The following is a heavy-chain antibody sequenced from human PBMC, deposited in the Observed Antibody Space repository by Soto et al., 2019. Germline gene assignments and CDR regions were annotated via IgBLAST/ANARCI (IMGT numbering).Heavy chain of an antibody. Sequence: GASVKVSCKASGGTFSSYAISWVRQAPGQGLEWMGGIIPIFGTANYAQKFQGRVTITADESTSTAYMELSSLRSEDTAVYYCARAPSVLRFLEWLSGGMDVWGQGTTVTVSS. CDR1: GGTFSSYA. V-gene: IGHV1-69*13. J-gene: IGHJ6*02. CDR2: IIPIFGTA. CDR3: ARAPSVLRFLEWLSGGMDV. D-gene: IGHD3-3*01.